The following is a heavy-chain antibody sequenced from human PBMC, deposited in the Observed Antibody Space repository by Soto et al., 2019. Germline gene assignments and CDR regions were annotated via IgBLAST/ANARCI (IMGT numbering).Heavy chain of an antibody. Sequence: QVQLVQSETEVKKPGASVKVSCKASGYIFTNYDITWVRQAPGQGLEWMGWVSGYTGNTKYAQKFQDRVTMTTDTSTSTVDMALSSLRSAATAVDYCARFGSAPYYYYGVDGWRQGNTVCVSS. V-gene: IGHV1-18*01. CDR3: ARFGSAPYYYYGVDG. CDR1: GYIFTNYD. D-gene: IGHD3-10*01. CDR2: VSGYTGNT. J-gene: IGHJ6*01.